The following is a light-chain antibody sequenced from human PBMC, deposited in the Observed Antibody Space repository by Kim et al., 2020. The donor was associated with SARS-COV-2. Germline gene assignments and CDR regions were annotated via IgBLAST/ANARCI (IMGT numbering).Light chain of an antibody. J-gene: IGKJ1*01. V-gene: IGKV1-33*01. CDR1: QDISNY. CDR3: QQYDKLPPHTWT. CDR2: DAS. Sequence: DIQMTQSPSSLSASVGDRVTITCQASQDISNYLNWYQQKPGKAPKLLIYDASNLETGVPSRFSGSGSGTDFTFTISSLQPEDIATYDCQQYDKLPPHTWTCGQGTKVDIK.